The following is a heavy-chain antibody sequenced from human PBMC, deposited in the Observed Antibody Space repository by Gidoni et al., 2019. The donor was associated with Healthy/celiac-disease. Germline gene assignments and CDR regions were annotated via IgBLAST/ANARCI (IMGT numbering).Heavy chain of an antibody. CDR2: MGTAGDT. CDR3: ARVLRSEGAFDI. CDR1: GFTSSSYD. J-gene: IGHJ3*02. V-gene: IGHV3-13*01. Sequence: EVQLVESGGGLVQPGGSLRLSCAASGFTSSSYDMHWVRQANGKGLGWVSAMGTAGDTYYTGSVKGRFTISRENAKNSLYLQMNSLRAGDTAVYYCARVLRSEGAFDIWGQGTMVTVSS. D-gene: IGHD3-3*01.